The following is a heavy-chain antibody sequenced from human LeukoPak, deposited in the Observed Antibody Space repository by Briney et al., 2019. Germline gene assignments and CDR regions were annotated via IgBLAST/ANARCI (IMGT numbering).Heavy chain of an antibody. CDR3: ARTGGISAYDY. Sequence: GGSLRLSCAASGFTFSSYWMSWVRQAPGKGLEWVANIEQDGSEKYYVGSVKGRFTISRDNAKNSLYLQINSLRAGDTAVYYFARTGGISAYDYWGQGTLVTVSS. J-gene: IGHJ4*02. D-gene: IGHD2-21*01. V-gene: IGHV3-7*01. CDR2: IEQDGSEK. CDR1: GFTFSSYW.